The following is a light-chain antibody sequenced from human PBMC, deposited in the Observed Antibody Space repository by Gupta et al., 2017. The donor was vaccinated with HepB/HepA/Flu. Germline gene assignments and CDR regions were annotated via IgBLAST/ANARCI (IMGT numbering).Light chain of an antibody. J-gene: IGLJ2*01. CDR2: GNN. CDR1: SSNIGADYD. Sequence: SVLTQPPSVSGAPGQRVTISCTGSSSNIGADYDVNWYQHLPGTAPKRLIYGNNKRPSGVPDRFSGSKSGTSASLAITGLQAEDEADYHCQSYDSSLSGVIFGGGTKLTVL. V-gene: IGLV1-40*01. CDR3: QSYDSSLSGVI.